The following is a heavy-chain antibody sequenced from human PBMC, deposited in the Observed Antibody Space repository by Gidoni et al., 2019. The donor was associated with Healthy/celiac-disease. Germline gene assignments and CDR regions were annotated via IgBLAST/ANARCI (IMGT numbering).Heavy chain of an antibody. V-gene: IGHV3-13*05. CDR2: IGTAGDP. CDR1: GFTFSSYD. J-gene: IGHJ3*02. CDR3: ARGGNYDILTGSGDDAFDI. D-gene: IGHD3-9*01. Sequence: EVQLVASGGGLVQPGGSLRISGAASGFTFSSYDMHWVRQATGKGLEWVAAIGTAGDPYYPGSVKGRFTISRENAKISLYLQMNSLRAGDTAVYYCARGGNYDILTGSGDDAFDIWGQGTMVTVSS.